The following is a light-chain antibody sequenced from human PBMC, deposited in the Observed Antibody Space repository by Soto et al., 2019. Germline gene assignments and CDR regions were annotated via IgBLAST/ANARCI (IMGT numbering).Light chain of an antibody. V-gene: IGKV3-20*01. CDR1: QSVSSSY. Sequence: EIVLTQSPGTLSLSPGERATLSCRASQSVSSSYLAWYQQKPGQAPRLLIYGASSRATGIPDRFSGSGSGKDFTLTISRLEPEDFAVYYCQQYGSSPETFGGGTKVDIK. CDR2: GAS. J-gene: IGKJ4*01. CDR3: QQYGSSPET.